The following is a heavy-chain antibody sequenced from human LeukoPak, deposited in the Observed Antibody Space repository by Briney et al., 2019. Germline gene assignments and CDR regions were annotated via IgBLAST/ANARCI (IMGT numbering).Heavy chain of an antibody. CDR1: GFTFSNHW. Sequence: GSLRLSCAASGFTFSNHWMSWVRQPPGKGLEWIGEINHSGSTNYNPSLKSRVTISVDTSKNQFSLKLSSVTAADTAVYYCARANTMIVVVNPFDYWGQGTLVTVSS. CDR3: ARANTMIVVVNPFDY. J-gene: IGHJ4*02. V-gene: IGHV4-34*01. D-gene: IGHD3-22*01. CDR2: INHSGST.